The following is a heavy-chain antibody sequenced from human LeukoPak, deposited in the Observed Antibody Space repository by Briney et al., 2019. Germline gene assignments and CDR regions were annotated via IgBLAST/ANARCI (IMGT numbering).Heavy chain of an antibody. CDR2: INPNSGGT. J-gene: IGHJ5*02. V-gene: IGHV1-2*02. CDR3: ARTGYCSSTSCYGWFDP. CDR1: GYTFTGYY. Sequence: GASVKVSCKASGYTFTGYYMRWVRQAPGQGLEWMGWINPNSGGTNYAQKFQGRVTMTRDTSISTAYMELSRLRSDDTAVYYCARTGYCSSTSCYGWFDPWGQGTLVTVSS. D-gene: IGHD2-2*01.